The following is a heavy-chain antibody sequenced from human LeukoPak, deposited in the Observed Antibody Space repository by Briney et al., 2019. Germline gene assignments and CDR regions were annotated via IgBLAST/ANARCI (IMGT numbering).Heavy chain of an antibody. CDR1: GGSISSYY. CDR2: IYYSGST. D-gene: IGHD5-12*01. Sequence: SETLSLTCTVSGGSISSYYWSWIRQPPGKGLEWIGYIYYSGSTNYNPSLKSRVTISVDTSKNQFSLKLSSVTAADTAVYYCARRVYGYDSFDYWGQGTLVTVSS. J-gene: IGHJ4*02. CDR3: ARRVYGYDSFDY. V-gene: IGHV4-59*08.